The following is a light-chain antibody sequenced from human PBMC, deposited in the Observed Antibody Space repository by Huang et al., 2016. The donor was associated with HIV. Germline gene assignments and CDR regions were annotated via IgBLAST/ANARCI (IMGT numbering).Light chain of an antibody. CDR2: GAT. CDR1: RSVSSSS. V-gene: IGKV3-20*01. CDR3: QQYGSTRYS. J-gene: IGKJ2*03. Sequence: EIVLAPSPDTLSLSPGEGATLSCRASRSVSSSSLAWYQQKPGQAPRLIIYGATIRATGIPDRFSGSGSETDFTLTISRLEPEDFAMYYCQQYGSTRYSFGQGTRLEIK.